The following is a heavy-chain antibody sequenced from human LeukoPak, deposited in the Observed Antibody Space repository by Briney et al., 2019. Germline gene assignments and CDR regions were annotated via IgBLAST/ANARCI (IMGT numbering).Heavy chain of an antibody. V-gene: IGHV3-9*01. CDR2: ISWNSGSI. Sequence: GGSLRLSCAASGFTFDDYAMHWVRQAPGKGLEWVSGISWNSGSIGYADSVKGRFTISRDNAKNSLYLQMNSLRAEDTALYYCAKSVGYYWLNVFDYWGQGTLVTVSS. J-gene: IGHJ4*02. CDR1: GFTFDDYA. CDR3: AKSVGYYWLNVFDY. D-gene: IGHD1-20*01.